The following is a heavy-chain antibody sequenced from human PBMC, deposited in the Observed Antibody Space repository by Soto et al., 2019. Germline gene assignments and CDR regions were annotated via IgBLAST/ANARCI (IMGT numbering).Heavy chain of an antibody. J-gene: IGHJ4*02. D-gene: IGHD3-10*01. CDR2: ISSSSSYI. CDR3: ARRYGSGSYYADY. V-gene: IGHV3-21*01. CDR1: GFTFSSYS. Sequence: ESGGGLVKPGGSLRLSCAASGFTFSSYSMNWVRQAPGKGLEWVSSISSSSSYIYYADSVKGRFTISRDNAKNSLYLQMNSLRAEDTAVYYCARRYGSGSYYADYWGQGTLVTVSS.